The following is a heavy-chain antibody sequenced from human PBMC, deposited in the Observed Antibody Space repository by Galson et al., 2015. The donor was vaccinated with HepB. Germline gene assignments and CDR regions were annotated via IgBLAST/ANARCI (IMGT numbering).Heavy chain of an antibody. CDR1: GFTFSNYN. J-gene: IGHJ4*02. Sequence: SLRLSCAASGFTFSNYNMHWVRQAPGKGLEWVSGISGIDGSTYYADSVKGRFTISRDNSKNTLFLQMNSLRADDTAVYYCARQLAIDYWGQGTLVTVSS. CDR3: ARQLAIDY. D-gene: IGHD5-12*01. V-gene: IGHV3-23*01. CDR2: ISGIDGST.